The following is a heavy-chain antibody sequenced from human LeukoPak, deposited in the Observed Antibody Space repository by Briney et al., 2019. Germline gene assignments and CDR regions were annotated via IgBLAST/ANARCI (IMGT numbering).Heavy chain of an antibody. CDR2: ISSGSSSI. CDR1: GFIFSSYS. V-gene: IGHV3-21*05. Sequence: PGGSLRLSCAASGFIFSSYSMNWVRQAPGKGLEWLSFISSGSSSIYYADSVKGRFTISRDNAKNSLYLQLNNLRAEDTAVYYCARDPQYSGYESQLDYWGQGTLVTVSS. D-gene: IGHD5-12*01. CDR3: ARDPQYSGYESQLDY. J-gene: IGHJ4*02.